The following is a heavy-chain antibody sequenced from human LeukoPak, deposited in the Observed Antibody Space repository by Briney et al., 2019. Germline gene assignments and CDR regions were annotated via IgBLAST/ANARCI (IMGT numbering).Heavy chain of an antibody. CDR1: AGSISGNY. V-gene: IGHV4-59*08. Sequence: LGTLSVTCTVSAGSISGNYWRCVRQPPGRGVEWMGYISERGTTRYNPSLKSRVTLSVDTAKNQFSLKLSSVTAADTAVYYCARHQVDYGDYVNAFDIWGQGTMVTVSS. J-gene: IGHJ3*02. D-gene: IGHD4-17*01. CDR2: ISERGTT. CDR3: ARHQVDYGDYVNAFDI.